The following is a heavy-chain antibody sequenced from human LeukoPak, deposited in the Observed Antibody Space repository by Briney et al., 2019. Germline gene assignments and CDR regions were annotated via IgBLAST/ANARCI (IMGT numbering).Heavy chain of an antibody. CDR3: ARGRSNYYGTAS. J-gene: IGHJ6*02. Sequence: PSETLSLTCSVSDGSINSYYWNWIRRPPGKGLEWIGYIYYNGNTNYSPSLKSRVTMSVDTSKNLFSLKVSSVTAADTAVYYCARGRSNYYGTASGAKGPRSPSP. D-gene: IGHD1-26*01. V-gene: IGHV4-59*01. CDR1: DGSINSYY. CDR2: IYYNGNT.